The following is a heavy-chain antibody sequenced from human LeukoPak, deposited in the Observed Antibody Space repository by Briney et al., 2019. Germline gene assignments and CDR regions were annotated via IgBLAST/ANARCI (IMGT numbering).Heavy chain of an antibody. CDR1: GYTFTGYY. CDR2: INPNSGGT. CDR3: AILGGSGSYYKTAMSLDY. J-gene: IGHJ4*02. Sequence: GASVKVSCKASGYTFTGYYMHWVRQAPGQGLEWMGWINPNSGGTNYAQKFQGWVTITRDTSASTAYMELSSLRSEDTAVYYCAILGGSGSYYKTAMSLDYWGQGTLVTVSS. V-gene: IGHV1-2*04. D-gene: IGHD3-10*01.